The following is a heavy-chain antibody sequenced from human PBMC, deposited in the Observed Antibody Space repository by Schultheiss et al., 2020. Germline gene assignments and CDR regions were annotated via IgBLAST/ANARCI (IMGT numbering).Heavy chain of an antibody. CDR3: ARSITMVRGSSRYYFDY. CDR2: IYYSGST. Sequence: SETLSLTCTVSGGSISSYYWSWIRQPPGKGLEWIGYIYYSGSTNYNPSLKSRVTISVDTSKNQFSLQLNSVTPEDTAVYYCARSITMVRGSSRYYFDYWGQGTLVTVSS. J-gene: IGHJ4*02. V-gene: IGHV4-59*12. CDR1: GGSISSYY. D-gene: IGHD3-10*01.